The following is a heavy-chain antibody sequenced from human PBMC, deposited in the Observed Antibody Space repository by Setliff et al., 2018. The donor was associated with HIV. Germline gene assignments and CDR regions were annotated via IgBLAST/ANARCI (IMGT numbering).Heavy chain of an antibody. CDR3: ARHRDPPGSRWIYYYYYMDP. CDR1: GYSISSGYY. V-gene: IGHV4-38-2*01. Sequence: PSETLSLTCAVSGYSISSGYYWGWIRQPPGKGLEWLGSIYQSGSTSYNPSLSSRLTISVDTSKNQVSLRLSSVTAADTGVYCARHRDPPGSRWIYYYYYMDPWGEGTTVTVSS. D-gene: IGHD6-13*01. J-gene: IGHJ6*03. CDR2: IYQSGST.